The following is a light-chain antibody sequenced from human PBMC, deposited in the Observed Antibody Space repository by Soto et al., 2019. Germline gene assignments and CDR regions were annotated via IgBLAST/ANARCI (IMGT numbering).Light chain of an antibody. CDR1: SSDVGGYNY. CDR3: SSYTGSSTSVV. Sequence: QSGLTQPASVSGSPGQSITISCTGTSSDVGGYNYVFWYQQHPGKAPKLMIYDVSNRPSGVSNRFSGSKSGNTACLTISGLQAEDEADYYCSSYTGSSTSVVFGGGTKLTVL. CDR2: DVS. V-gene: IGLV2-14*01. J-gene: IGLJ2*01.